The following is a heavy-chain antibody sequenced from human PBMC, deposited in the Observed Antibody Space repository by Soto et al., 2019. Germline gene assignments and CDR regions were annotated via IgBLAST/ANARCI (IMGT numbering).Heavy chain of an antibody. J-gene: IGHJ4*02. V-gene: IGHV3-30-3*01. CDR2: ISYDGSNK. CDR1: GFTFSSYA. D-gene: IGHD3-16*02. Sequence: VQLLESGGGLVQPGGSLRLSCAASGFTFSSYAMSWVRQAPGKGLEWVAVISYDGSNKYYADSVKGRFTISRDNSKNTLYLQMNSLRAEDTAVYYCAREETMITFGGVIVYWGQGTLVTVSS. CDR3: AREETMITFGGVIVY.